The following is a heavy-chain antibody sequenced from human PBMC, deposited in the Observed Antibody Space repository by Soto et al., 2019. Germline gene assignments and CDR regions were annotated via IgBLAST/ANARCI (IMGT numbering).Heavy chain of an antibody. Sequence: QITLKESGPTLVKPTQTLTLTCTFSGFSLSTSGVGVGWIRQPPGKALEWLALIYWNDDKRYSPSLKSRLTITKDTSKNQVALTMTNMDPVDTATYYCAHAWEYPLLSVGWFDPWGQGTLVTVSS. CDR3: AHAWEYPLLSVGWFDP. D-gene: IGHD2-2*01. CDR1: GFSLSTSGVG. CDR2: IYWNDDK. J-gene: IGHJ5*02. V-gene: IGHV2-5*01.